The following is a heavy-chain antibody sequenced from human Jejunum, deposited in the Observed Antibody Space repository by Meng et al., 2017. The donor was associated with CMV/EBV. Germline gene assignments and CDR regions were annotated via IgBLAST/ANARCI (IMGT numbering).Heavy chain of an antibody. V-gene: IGHV3-23*01. J-gene: IGHJ6*02. CDR3: ATPSDPSLYYDFWSGYYGMDV. D-gene: IGHD3-3*01. CDR1: A. Sequence: AMNWVRQAPGKGLEWVSTLCGGADSTYYADSVKGRFTISRDNSKNTLYLQMNSLRAEDTAVYYCATPSDPSLYYDFWSGYYGMDVWGQGTTVTVSS. CDR2: LCGGADST.